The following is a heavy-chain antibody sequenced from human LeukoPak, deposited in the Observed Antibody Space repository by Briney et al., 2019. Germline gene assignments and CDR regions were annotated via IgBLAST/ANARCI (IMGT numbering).Heavy chain of an antibody. V-gene: IGHV4-39*01. CDR1: GDSTTTGHYY. J-gene: IGHJ5*02. D-gene: IGHD3-16*01. Sequence: SETLSLTCTVSGDSTTTGHYYWGWIRQSPGEGLEWIGSIYYSGSTYYNPSLKSRATISVDTSKNQFSLKLSSVTAADTAVYYCASQSYARFDPWGQGTPVTVSS. CDR3: ASQSYARFDP. CDR2: IYYSGST.